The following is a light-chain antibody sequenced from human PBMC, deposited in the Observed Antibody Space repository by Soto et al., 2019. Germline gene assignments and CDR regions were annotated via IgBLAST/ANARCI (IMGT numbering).Light chain of an antibody. CDR3: QQYYNWPIT. J-gene: IGKJ5*01. CDR2: GAS. V-gene: IGKV3-15*01. Sequence: ELVMMQVVATSSVSTGERPTISCRASQSVSSNLAWYQQKAGQAPRLLIYGASTRATNIPARFSGSGSGTEFTLTISSLQSEDFAVYYCQQYYNWPITFGQGTRLEIK. CDR1: QSVSSN.